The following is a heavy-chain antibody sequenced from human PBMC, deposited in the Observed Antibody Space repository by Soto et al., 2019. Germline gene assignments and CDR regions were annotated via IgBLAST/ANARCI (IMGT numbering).Heavy chain of an antibody. Sequence: QVQLVESGGGVVQPGRSLRLSCAASGFTFSSYAMHWVRQAPGKGLEWVAVISYDGSNKYYADSVKGRFTISRDNSKNTLYLQMNSLRAEDTAVYCCARGEGSGWYFDYWGQGTLVTVSS. CDR1: GFTFSSYA. CDR3: ARGEGSGWYFDY. CDR2: ISYDGSNK. V-gene: IGHV3-30-3*01. D-gene: IGHD6-19*01. J-gene: IGHJ4*02.